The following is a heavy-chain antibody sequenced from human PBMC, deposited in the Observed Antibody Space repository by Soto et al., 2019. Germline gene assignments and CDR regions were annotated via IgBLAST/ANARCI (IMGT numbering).Heavy chain of an antibody. CDR1: GFTFSSYS. J-gene: IGHJ4*02. D-gene: IGHD4-17*01. Sequence: EVQLVESGGGLVKPGGSLRLSCAASGFTFSSYSMNWVRQAPGKGLEWVSSISSSSSYIYYADSVKGRFTISRDNAKNSLYLQMNSLRAEDTAVYYCARVRGYGDYAVSGYWGQGTLVTVSS. V-gene: IGHV3-21*01. CDR3: ARVRGYGDYAVSGY. CDR2: ISSSSSYI.